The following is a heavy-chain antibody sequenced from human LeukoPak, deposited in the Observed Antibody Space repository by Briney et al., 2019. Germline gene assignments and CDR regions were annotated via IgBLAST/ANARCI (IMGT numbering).Heavy chain of an antibody. Sequence: SETLSLTCTVSGGSVSSGSYYWSWIRQPPGKGLEWIGYIYYSGSTNYNPSLKSRVTISVDTSKNQFSLKLSSVTAADTAVYYWARGRATTSRAGRTYYFDYWGQGTLVTVSS. CDR3: ARGRATTSRAGRTYYFDY. J-gene: IGHJ4*02. CDR2: IYYSGST. V-gene: IGHV4-61*01. D-gene: IGHD2/OR15-2a*01. CDR1: GGSVSSGSYY.